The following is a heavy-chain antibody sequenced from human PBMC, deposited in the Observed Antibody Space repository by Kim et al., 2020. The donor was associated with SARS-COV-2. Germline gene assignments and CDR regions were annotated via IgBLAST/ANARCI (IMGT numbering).Heavy chain of an antibody. CDR1: GGSLSSSNYY. Sequence: SETLSLTCTVSGGSLSSSNYYWGWVRQPPGKGLEWIGNIYYSGGTYYNPSLTRRVTMSVDTSKNQFSLNLRSATAADAAVYFCAGRVAVSGVYYFDYWGQGTLVTVSS. D-gene: IGHD6-19*01. J-gene: IGHJ4*01. V-gene: IGHV4-39*01. CDR3: AGRVAVSGVYYFDY. CDR2: IYYSGGT.